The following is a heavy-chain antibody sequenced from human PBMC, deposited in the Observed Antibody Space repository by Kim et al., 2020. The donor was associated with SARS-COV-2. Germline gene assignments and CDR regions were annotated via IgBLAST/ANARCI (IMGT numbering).Heavy chain of an antibody. D-gene: IGHD3-10*01. Sequence: SETLSLTCTVSGGSISSSSYYWGWIRQPPGKGLEWIGSIYYSGSTYYNPSLKSRVTISVDTSKNQFSLKLSSVTAADTAVYYCARVITMVRDKRFYFDYWGQGTLVTVSS. V-gene: IGHV4-39*07. CDR3: ARVITMVRDKRFYFDY. CDR2: IYYSGST. J-gene: IGHJ4*02. CDR1: GGSISSSSYY.